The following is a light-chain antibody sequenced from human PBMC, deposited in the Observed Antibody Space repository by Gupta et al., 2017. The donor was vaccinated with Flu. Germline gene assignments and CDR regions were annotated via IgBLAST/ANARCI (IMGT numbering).Light chain of an antibody. Sequence: GTLSLSPGERATLSCRASQSVSSSYLAWYQQKPGQAPRLLIYGASSRATGIPDRFSGSGSGTDFTLTISRLEPEDFAVYYCQQYGGSPPTFGG. J-gene: IGKJ4*01. CDR2: GAS. CDR3: QQYGGSPPT. CDR1: QSVSSSY. V-gene: IGKV3-20*01.